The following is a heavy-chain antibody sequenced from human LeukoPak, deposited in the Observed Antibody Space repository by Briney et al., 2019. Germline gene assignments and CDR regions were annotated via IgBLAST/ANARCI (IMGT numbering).Heavy chain of an antibody. CDR2: IYYSGTT. D-gene: IGHD3-22*01. CDR3: ARQKYFDSGGYYYFDY. J-gene: IGHJ4*02. CDR1: GGSISTYF. Sequence: PSETLSLTCTVSGGSISTYFWSWIRQPPGKGLEWIGYIYYSGTTNYNPSLKSRVSMSVDTSKNQLSLKLTSVTAADTAVHYCARQKYFDSGGYYYFDYWGPGTLVTVSS. V-gene: IGHV4-59*08.